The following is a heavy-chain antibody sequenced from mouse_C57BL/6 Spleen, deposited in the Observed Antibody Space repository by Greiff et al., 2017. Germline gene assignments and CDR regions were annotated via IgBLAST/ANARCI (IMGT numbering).Heavy chain of an antibody. D-gene: IGHD4-1*01. V-gene: IGHV1-59*01. CDR1: GYTFTSYW. J-gene: IGHJ2*01. CDR3: ARNWVPDY. CDR2: IDPSDSYT. Sequence: VQLQQPGAELVRPGTSVKLSCKASGYTFTSYWMHWVKQRPGQGLEWIGVIDPSDSYTNYNQKFKGKATLTVDTSSSTANMQLSSLTSEDSAVYYCARNWVPDYWGQGTTLTVSS.